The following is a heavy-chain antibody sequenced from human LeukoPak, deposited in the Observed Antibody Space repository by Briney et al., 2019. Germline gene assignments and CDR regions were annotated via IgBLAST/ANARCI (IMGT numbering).Heavy chain of an antibody. CDR1: GGSFSGYY. CDR2: INHSGST. CDR3: AGIAVAGNLFAY. V-gene: IGHV4-34*01. J-gene: IGHJ4*02. Sequence: PSQTLSLTCAVYGGSFSGYYWSWIRHPPGKGLEWIGEINHSGSTNYNPSLKSRVTISVDTSKNQFSLKLSSVTPAHTAVYYCAGIAVAGNLFAYWGEGTLVTVS. D-gene: IGHD6-19*01.